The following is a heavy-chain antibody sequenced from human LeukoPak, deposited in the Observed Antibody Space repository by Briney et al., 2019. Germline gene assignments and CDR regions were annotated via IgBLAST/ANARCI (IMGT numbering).Heavy chain of an antibody. CDR2: ISAYNGNT. CDR3: ARDRRYDFWSGYYTANWFDP. CDR1: GYTFTSYG. J-gene: IGHJ5*02. D-gene: IGHD3-3*01. V-gene: IGHV1-18*01. Sequence: ASVKVSCKASGYTFTSYGISWVRQAPGQGLEWMGRISAYNGNTNYAQKLQGRVTMTTDTSTSTAYMELRSLRSDDTAVYYCARDRRYDFWSGYYTANWFDPWGQGILVTVSS.